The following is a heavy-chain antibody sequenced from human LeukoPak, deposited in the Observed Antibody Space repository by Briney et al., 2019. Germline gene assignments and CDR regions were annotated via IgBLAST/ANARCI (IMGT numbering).Heavy chain of an antibody. CDR3: ARGAANGSYYFDY. Sequence: PSETLSLTCTVSGGSISSGGYYWSWIRQHPGKGLEWIGYIYYSGSTYYNPSLKSRVTISVDTSKNQFSLKLSSVTAADTAVYYCARGAANGSYYFDYWGQGTLVTVSS. D-gene: IGHD2-8*01. V-gene: IGHV4-31*03. CDR2: IYYSGST. CDR1: GGSISSGGYY. J-gene: IGHJ4*02.